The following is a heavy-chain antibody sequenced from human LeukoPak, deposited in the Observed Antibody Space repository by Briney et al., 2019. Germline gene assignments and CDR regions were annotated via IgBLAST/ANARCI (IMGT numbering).Heavy chain of an antibody. D-gene: IGHD1-26*01. V-gene: IGHV3-30-3*01. CDR2: ISYDGSNK. CDR3: AREGLGSYYGPRPFDY. J-gene: IGHJ4*02. Sequence: GGSLRLSCAASGFTFSSYTMHWVRQAPGKGLEWVAVISYDGSNKYYADSVKGRFTISRDNSKNTLYLQMNSLRAEDTAVYYCAREGLGSYYGPRPFDYWGQGTLVTVSS. CDR1: GFTFSSYT.